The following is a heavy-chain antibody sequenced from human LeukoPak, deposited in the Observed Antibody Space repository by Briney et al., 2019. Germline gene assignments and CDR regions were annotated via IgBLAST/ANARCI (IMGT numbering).Heavy chain of an antibody. CDR1: GGSFSGYY. Sequence: PSETLSLTCAVYGGSFSGYYWSWIRQPPGKGLEWIGEINHSGSTNYNPSLKSRVTMSVDTSKNQFSLKLSSVTAADTAVYYCARDRPATENSYFDLWGRGTLVTVSS. D-gene: IGHD1-26*01. CDR2: INHSGST. J-gene: IGHJ2*01. CDR3: ARDRPATENSYFDL. V-gene: IGHV4-34*01.